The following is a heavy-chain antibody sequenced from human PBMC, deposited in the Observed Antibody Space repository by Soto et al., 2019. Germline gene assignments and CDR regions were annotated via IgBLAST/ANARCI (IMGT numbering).Heavy chain of an antibody. D-gene: IGHD3-22*01. CDR3: ARSASSGYYRYYFDY. J-gene: IGHJ4*02. CDR2: IKQDGSEK. Sequence: GGSLRRSCAASGFTFSSYWMSWVRQAPGKGLEWVANIKQDGSEKYYVDSVKGRFTISRDNAKNSLYLQMNSLRAEDTAGYYCARSASSGYYRYYFDYWGQGTLVTVA. V-gene: IGHV3-7*01. CDR1: GFTFSSYW.